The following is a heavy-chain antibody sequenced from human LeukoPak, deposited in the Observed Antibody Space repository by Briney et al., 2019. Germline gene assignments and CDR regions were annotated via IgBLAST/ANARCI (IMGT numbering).Heavy chain of an antibody. Sequence: SETLSLTCTVSGGSITSYYWSWIRQPPGKGLEWIGYIYYSGSTNYNPSLKSRVTISVDTSKNQFSLKLSSVTAADTAVYYCARVSYSRVLNYYYGMDVWGQGTTVTVSS. J-gene: IGHJ6*02. V-gene: IGHV4-59*01. D-gene: IGHD2-15*01. CDR2: IYYSGST. CDR1: GGSITSYY. CDR3: ARVSYSRVLNYYYGMDV.